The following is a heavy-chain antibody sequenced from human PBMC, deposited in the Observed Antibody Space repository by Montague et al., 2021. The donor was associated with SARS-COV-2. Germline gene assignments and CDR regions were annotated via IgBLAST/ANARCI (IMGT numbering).Heavy chain of an antibody. J-gene: IGHJ6*02. Sequence: SLRLSCAASGFTFSSYAMHWVRQAPGKGLEWVAVISYDGSNKYYADSVKGRFTISRDNSENTLYLQMNSLRAEDTAVYYCARDLGSYYGMDVWGQGTTVTDSS. V-gene: IGHV3-30*04. CDR2: ISYDGSNK. CDR1: GFTFSSYA. CDR3: ARDLGSYYGMDV.